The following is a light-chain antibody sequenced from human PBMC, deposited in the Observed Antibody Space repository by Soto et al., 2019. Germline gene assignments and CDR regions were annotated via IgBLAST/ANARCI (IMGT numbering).Light chain of an antibody. CDR3: CSSSYGSTLV. J-gene: IGLJ2*01. CDR1: SSDVGSYNL. CDR2: EGH. V-gene: IGLV2-23*01. Sequence: QSALTQHASVSGSSGQSIPISCTGTSSDVGSYNLVSWHQQHQGKAPKLIIYEGHKRPSGVSQRFSGSKSGNTASLTISGLHAEDEADYYCCSSSYGSTLVFGGGTKLTVL.